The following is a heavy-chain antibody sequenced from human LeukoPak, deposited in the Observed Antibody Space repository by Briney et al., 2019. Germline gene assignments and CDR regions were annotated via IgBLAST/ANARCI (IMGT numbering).Heavy chain of an antibody. J-gene: IGHJ4*02. CDR2: IYYSGST. CDR1: GGSISGYY. V-gene: IGHV4-59*08. Sequence: SETLSLTCTVSGGSISGYYWSWIRQPPGKGLEWIGYIYYSGSTNYNPSLKSRVTISVDTSKNQFSLKLSSVTAADTAVYYCARIGTVAEVDYWGQGTLVTVSS. D-gene: IGHD2-15*01. CDR3: ARIGTVAEVDY.